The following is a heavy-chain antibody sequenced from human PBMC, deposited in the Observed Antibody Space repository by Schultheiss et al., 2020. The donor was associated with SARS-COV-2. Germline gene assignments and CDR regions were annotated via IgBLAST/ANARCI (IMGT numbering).Heavy chain of an antibody. CDR2: IYYSGST. Sequence: SQTLSLTCTVSGGSISSGGYYWSWIRQHPGKGLEWIGYIYYSGSTYYNPSLKSRVTISVDTSKNQFSLKLSSVTAADTAVYYCARAIYYYDSSGLRKYYFDYWGQGTLVTVSS. D-gene: IGHD3-22*01. CDR1: GGSISSGGYY. CDR3: ARAIYYYDSSGLRKYYFDY. J-gene: IGHJ4*02. V-gene: IGHV4-31*03.